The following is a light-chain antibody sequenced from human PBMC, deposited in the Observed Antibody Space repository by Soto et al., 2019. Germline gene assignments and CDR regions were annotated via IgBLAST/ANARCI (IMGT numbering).Light chain of an antibody. CDR2: GAP. CDR3: QQYDSSPRT. V-gene: IGKV3-20*01. CDR1: QSVSIL. Sequence: EIVMTQSPATLSVSPGERATLSCRASQSVSILLAWYQQKPGQAPRLLISGAPSRAADIPDRFSGSGSGTDFTLTINRLEPEDFAVYYCQQYDSSPRTFGQGTKVDIK. J-gene: IGKJ1*01.